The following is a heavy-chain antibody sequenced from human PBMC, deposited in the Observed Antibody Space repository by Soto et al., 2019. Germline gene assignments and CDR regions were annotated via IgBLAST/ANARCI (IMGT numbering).Heavy chain of an antibody. V-gene: IGHV5-51*01. CDR1: GYSFTSYW. Sequence: GESLKISCKGSGYSFTSYWVGWVRQMPGKGLEWMGIIYPGDSDTRYSPSFQGQVTISADKSISTAYLQWSSLKASDTAMYYCARLGSSSWYGGGYYYYYGMDVWGQGTTVTVS. D-gene: IGHD6-13*01. CDR3: ARLGSSSWYGGGYYYYYGMDV. CDR2: IYPGDSDT. J-gene: IGHJ6*02.